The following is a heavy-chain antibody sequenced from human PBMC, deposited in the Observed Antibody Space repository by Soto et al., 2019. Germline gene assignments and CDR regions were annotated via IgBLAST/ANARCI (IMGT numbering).Heavy chain of an antibody. V-gene: IGHV4-39*01. CDR2: IYYSGST. D-gene: IGHD4-17*01. CDR3: AREHDYGGNFDY. J-gene: IGHJ4*02. Sequence: GSLRLSCTVSGGSISSSSYYWGWIRQPPGKGLEWIGSIYYSGSTYYNPSLKSRVTISVDTSKNQFSLKLSSVTAADTAVYYCAREHDYGGNFDYWGQGTLVTVSS. CDR1: GGSISSSSYY.